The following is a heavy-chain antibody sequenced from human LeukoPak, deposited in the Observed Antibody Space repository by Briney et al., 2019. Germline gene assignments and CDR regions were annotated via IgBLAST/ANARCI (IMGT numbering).Heavy chain of an antibody. CDR3: ARGAAMYSSSWSAKDGWFDP. D-gene: IGHD6-13*01. J-gene: IGHJ5*02. Sequence: ASVKVSCKASGYTFTSYGISWVRQAPGQGLEWMGWISAYNGSTNYAQKLQGRVTMTTDTSTSTAYMELRSLRSDDTAVYYCARGAAMYSSSWSAKDGWFDPWGQGTLVTVSS. V-gene: IGHV1-18*01. CDR1: GYTFTSYG. CDR2: ISAYNGST.